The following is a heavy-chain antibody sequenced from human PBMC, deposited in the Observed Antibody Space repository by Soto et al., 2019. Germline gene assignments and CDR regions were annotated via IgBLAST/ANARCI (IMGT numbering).Heavy chain of an antibody. Sequence: GASVKVSCKASGYTFTSYDINWVRQATGQGLEWMGWMNPNSGNTGYAQKFQGRVTITADKSTSTAYMELSSLRSEDTAVYYCASLPGYSSGWNRGGYWGQGTLVTVSS. CDR3: ASLPGYSSGWNRGGY. V-gene: IGHV1-8*01. CDR2: MNPNSGNT. D-gene: IGHD6-19*01. J-gene: IGHJ4*02. CDR1: GYTFTSYD.